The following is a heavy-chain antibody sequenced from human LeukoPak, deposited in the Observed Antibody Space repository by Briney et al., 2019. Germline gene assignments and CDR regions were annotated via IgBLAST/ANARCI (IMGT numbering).Heavy chain of an antibody. D-gene: IGHD3-3*01. Sequence: PGGSLRLSCVASGFSSTYMSWVRQAPGKGLEWFSVIYSGDSTYYADSVKGRFTISRDISKNTVYLQMNSLRPEDTAVYHCARDLWDATGYWGQGTLVTVAS. J-gene: IGHJ4*02. CDR3: ARDLWDATGY. CDR1: GFSSTY. CDR2: IYSGDST. V-gene: IGHV3-66*02.